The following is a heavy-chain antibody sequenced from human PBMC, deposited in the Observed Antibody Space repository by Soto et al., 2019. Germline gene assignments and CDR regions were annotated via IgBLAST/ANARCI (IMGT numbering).Heavy chain of an antibody. CDR3: VRDGHCITTSCYGNWFDP. D-gene: IGHD2-2*01. CDR2: INAGNGET. Sequence: GASVKVSCKASGVTSTSYLIHWVRQAPGQRLEWMGRINAGNGETKYSQNFQGRFTISRDNAKNTLHLEMNSLRAEDTAVYYCVRDGHCITTSCYGNWFDPWGQGTLVTVSS. J-gene: IGHJ5*02. V-gene: IGHV1-3*01. CDR1: GVTSTSYL.